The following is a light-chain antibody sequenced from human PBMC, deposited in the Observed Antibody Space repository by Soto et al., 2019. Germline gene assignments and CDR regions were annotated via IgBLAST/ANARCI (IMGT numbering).Light chain of an antibody. V-gene: IGKV3-11*01. CDR2: DAY. Sequence: EVVLAQSPATLSLSPGEGATLSCRASQSVSSHLAWYQQKPGQAPRLLIYDAYNRATGIPPRFSGSGSGTDFTLTISSLEPEDSAVYYCKQRHMWPITFGQGTRLEIK. CDR1: QSVSSH. CDR3: KQRHMWPIT. J-gene: IGKJ5*01.